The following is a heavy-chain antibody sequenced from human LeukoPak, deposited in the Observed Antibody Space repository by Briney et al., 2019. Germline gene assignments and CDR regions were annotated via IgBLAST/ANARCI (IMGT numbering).Heavy chain of an antibody. J-gene: IGHJ4*02. D-gene: IGHD3-10*01. V-gene: IGHV3-11*01. Sequence: PGRSLRLSCAASGFTFSDYYMSWIRQAPGKGLEWVSYISSSGSTIYYADSVKGRFTISRDNAKNSLYLQMNSLRAEDTAVYYCATLKGFTHSGSYFNELDYWGQGTLVTVSS. CDR3: ATLKGFTHSGSYFNELDY. CDR2: ISSSGSTI. CDR1: GFTFSDYY.